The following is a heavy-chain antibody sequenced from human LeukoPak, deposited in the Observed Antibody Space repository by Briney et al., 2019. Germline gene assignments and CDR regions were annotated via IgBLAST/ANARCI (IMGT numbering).Heavy chain of an antibody. Sequence: PSETLSLTCTVSGGSISSYSWSWIRQLPGKGLEWIGYIYYTGSTNYNPSLKSRVTISVDTSKNQFSLKLSSVTAADTAVYYCARLATPSTMADRGRSWFESWGQGTLVTVSS. J-gene: IGHJ5*01. CDR2: IYYTGST. D-gene: IGHD4/OR15-4a*01. CDR3: ARLATPSTMADRGRSWFES. V-gene: IGHV4-59*01. CDR1: GGSISSYS.